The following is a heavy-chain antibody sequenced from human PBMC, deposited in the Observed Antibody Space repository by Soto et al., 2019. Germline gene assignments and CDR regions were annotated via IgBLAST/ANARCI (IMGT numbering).Heavy chain of an antibody. CDR1: GGSISSYY. J-gene: IGHJ4*02. V-gene: IGHV4-59*01. D-gene: IGHD6-13*01. Sequence: SETLSLTCTVSGGSISSYYWSWIRQPPGKGLEWIGYIYYSGSTNYNPSLKSRVTISVDTSKNQFSLKLSSVTAADTAVYYCARAPAPLYSSSWYYLDYWGQGTLVTSPQ. CDR3: ARAPAPLYSSSWYYLDY. CDR2: IYYSGST.